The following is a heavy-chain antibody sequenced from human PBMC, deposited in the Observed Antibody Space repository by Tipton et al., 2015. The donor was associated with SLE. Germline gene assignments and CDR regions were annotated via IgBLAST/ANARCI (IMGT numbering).Heavy chain of an antibody. J-gene: IGHJ6*02. CDR2: IDPSDSYT. D-gene: IGHD6-6*01. CDR1: GGTFSSYA. CDR3: ARVEATEISSSSPGGYYYGMDV. V-gene: IGHV5-10-1*01. Sequence: QLVQSGAEVKKPGSSVKVSCKASGGTFSSYAISWVRQMPGKGLEWMGRIDPSDSYTKYSPSFQGHVTISADKSISTAYLQWSSLKASDTAMYYCARVEATEISSSSPGGYYYGMDVWGQGTTVTVSS.